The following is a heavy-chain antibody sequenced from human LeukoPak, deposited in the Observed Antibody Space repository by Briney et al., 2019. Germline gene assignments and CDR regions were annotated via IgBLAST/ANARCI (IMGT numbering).Heavy chain of an antibody. Sequence: ASVKVSCKTSGYTFTNYYVHWVRQAPGQGLEWMGLINPTDGSTNYAQNFQGRVTMTRDTSTTTVHMELSSLRSDDTAVYYCARAIQPKFYFDYCGQGTLVTVSS. CDR2: INPTDGST. D-gene: IGHD1-1*01. CDR1: GYTFTNYY. J-gene: IGHJ4*02. V-gene: IGHV1-46*01. CDR3: ARAIQPKFYFDY.